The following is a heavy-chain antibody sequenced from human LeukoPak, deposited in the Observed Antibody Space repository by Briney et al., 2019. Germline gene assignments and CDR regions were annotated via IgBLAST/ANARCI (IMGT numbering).Heavy chain of an antibody. CDR3: ARDHNYAFDN. Sequence: GGSLRLSFTASGFPFIEYSMNWVGQVPGKGLEWISYIGIDSGNTKYADSVRGRFTISADKAKNSLYLQMNSLRVEDTAVYYCARDHNYAFDNWGQGTLVSVAS. CDR2: IGIDSGNT. V-gene: IGHV3-48*01. D-gene: IGHD1-1*01. CDR1: GFPFIEYS. J-gene: IGHJ4*02.